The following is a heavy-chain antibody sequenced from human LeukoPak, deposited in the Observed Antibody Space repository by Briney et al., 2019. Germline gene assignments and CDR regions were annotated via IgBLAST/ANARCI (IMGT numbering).Heavy chain of an antibody. CDR1: GGPISSYY. D-gene: IGHD3-9*01. J-gene: IGHJ4*02. CDR2: IYYSGST. Sequence: SETLSLTCTVSGGPISSYYWSWIRQPPGKGLEWIGYIYYSGSTNYNPSLKSRVTISVDTSKNQLSLKLSSVTAADTAVYYCASSSVLRYFDWLPMPFDYWGQGTLVTVSS. CDR3: ASSSVLRYFDWLPMPFDY. V-gene: IGHV4-59*01.